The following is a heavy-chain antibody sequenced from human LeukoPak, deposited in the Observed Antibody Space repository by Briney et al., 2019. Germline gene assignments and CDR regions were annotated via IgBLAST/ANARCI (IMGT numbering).Heavy chain of an antibody. J-gene: IGHJ3*01. Sequence: GGSLRLSCAASGFTVSSNHVTWVRQAPGKGLEWVSLIASSGRNTYYTDSVRGRFTISRDNSKNTLSLQMNSLRVEDTAMYYCAKDIQLSAWGLGTMVTVSS. CDR3: AKDIQLSA. CDR2: IASSGRNT. CDR1: GFTVSSNH. V-gene: IGHV3-53*01. D-gene: IGHD5-24*01.